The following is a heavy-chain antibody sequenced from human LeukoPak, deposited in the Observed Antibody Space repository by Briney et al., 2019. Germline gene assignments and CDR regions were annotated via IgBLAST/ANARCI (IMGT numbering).Heavy chain of an antibody. V-gene: IGHV3-23*01. J-gene: IGHJ4*02. Sequence: GGSLRLSCAASGFTFSSYAMSWVRQAPGKGLEWVSAINGSGGSTYYADSVKGRFTISRDNSKNTLYLQMNSLRAEDTAVYYCARDRGYCSSTSCNYFDYWGQGTLVTVSS. CDR2: INGSGGST. CDR3: ARDRGYCSSTSCNYFDY. D-gene: IGHD2-2*01. CDR1: GFTFSSYA.